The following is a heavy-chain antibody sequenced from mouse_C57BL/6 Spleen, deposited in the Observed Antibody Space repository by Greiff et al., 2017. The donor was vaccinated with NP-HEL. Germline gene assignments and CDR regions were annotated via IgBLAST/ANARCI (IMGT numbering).Heavy chain of an antibody. D-gene: IGHD1-1*01. CDR1: GYTFTDYE. CDR2: IDPETGGT. Sequence: VQLQQSGAELVRPGASVTLSCKASGYTFTDYEMHWVKQTPVHGLEWIGAIDPETGGTAYNQKFKGKAILTADKSSSTAYMGLRSLTSEDSAVYYCTREYGSSPAWFAYWGQGTLVTVSA. CDR3: TREYGSSPAWFAY. V-gene: IGHV1-15*01. J-gene: IGHJ3*01.